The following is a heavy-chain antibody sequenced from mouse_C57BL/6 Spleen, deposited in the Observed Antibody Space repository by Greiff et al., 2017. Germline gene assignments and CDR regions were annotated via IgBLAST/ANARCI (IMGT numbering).Heavy chain of an antibody. CDR2: ISSGSSTI. D-gene: IGHD1-1*01. CDR3: ARDGSVYYYAMDY. V-gene: IGHV5-17*01. CDR1: GFTFSDYG. J-gene: IGHJ4*01. Sequence: EVKVEESGGGLVKPGRSLKLSCAASGFTFSDYGMHWVRQAPEKGLEWVAYISSGSSTIYYADTVKGRFTISRDNAKNTLFLQMTSLRSEDTAMYYCARDGSVYYYAMDYWGQGTSITVSS.